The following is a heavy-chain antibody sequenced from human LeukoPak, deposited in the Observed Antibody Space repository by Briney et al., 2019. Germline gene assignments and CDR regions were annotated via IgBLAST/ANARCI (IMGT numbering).Heavy chain of an antibody. CDR1: GFTFSSYW. CDR2: IRQDGGEK. CDR3: ARDGTAAGLYFDL. J-gene: IGHJ4*01. Sequence: GGSLRLSXAVSGFTFSSYWMNWVRQAPGKGLEWVASIRQDGGEKSYVDSVKGRFTISRDNTKNSLYLQINSLRAEDTAMYYCARDGTAAGLYFDLWGQGTLVTVSS. V-gene: IGHV3-7*01. D-gene: IGHD6-13*01.